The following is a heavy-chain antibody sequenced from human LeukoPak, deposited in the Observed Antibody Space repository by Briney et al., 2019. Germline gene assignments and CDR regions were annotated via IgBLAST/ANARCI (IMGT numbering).Heavy chain of an antibody. J-gene: IGHJ4*01. D-gene: IGHD3-10*01. V-gene: IGHV1-18*01. CDR2: ISGHNRNT. CDR3: ARIWAEFQLVSDF. Sequence: ASETVSCKGSGYTFNSYLISWVRQVPGQGLEWMGWISGHNRNTDYAQKFKDRVTLTTDTSTTTAYMELRVLTSDDTAVYYCARIWAEFQLVSDFWGQGTEVTVSP. CDR1: GYTFNSYL.